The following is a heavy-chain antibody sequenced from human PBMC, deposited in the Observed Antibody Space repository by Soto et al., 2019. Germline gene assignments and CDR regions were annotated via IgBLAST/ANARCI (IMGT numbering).Heavy chain of an antibody. CDR3: AREQPEDIVVVPAAQRGYYYYGMDV. Sequence: XESLTISCKGSGYSFTSYWISLVRQMPGKGLEWMGRIDPSDSYTNYSPSFQGHVTISADKSISTAYLQWSSLKASDTAMYYCAREQPEDIVVVPAAQRGYYYYGMDVWGQGTTVTVSS. J-gene: IGHJ6*02. CDR2: IDPSDSYT. D-gene: IGHD2-2*01. CDR1: GYSFTSYW. V-gene: IGHV5-10-1*01.